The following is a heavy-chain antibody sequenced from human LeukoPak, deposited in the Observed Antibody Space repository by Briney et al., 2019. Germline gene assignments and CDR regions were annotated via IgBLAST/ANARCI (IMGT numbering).Heavy chain of an antibody. V-gene: IGHV3-23*01. CDR2: ISGSGGST. D-gene: IGHD1-26*01. CDR3: AKVVGATGSNFDY. J-gene: IGHJ4*02. Sequence: GGSLRLSCAASGFTFSSYAMSWVRQAPGKGLEWVSAISGSGGSTYYADSVKGRFTISRDNSENTLYLQMNSLRAEDAAVYYCAKVVGATGSNFDYWGQGTLVTVSS. CDR1: GFTFSSYA.